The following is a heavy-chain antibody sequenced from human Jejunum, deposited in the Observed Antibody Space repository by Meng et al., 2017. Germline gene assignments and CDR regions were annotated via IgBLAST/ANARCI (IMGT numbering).Heavy chain of an antibody. CDR2: ISSTSS. Sequence: DVQLVESGGGTVKPGGSLRLSCAGSGFSFSSYSMHWVRQAPGKGLEWVSSISSTSSYADSVKGRFTISRDNAENSLYLQMNSLRAEDTAVYYCARGRVVVVGTPSHYWGQGTLVTVSS. CDR1: GFSFSSYS. V-gene: IGHV3-21*01. D-gene: IGHD2-15*01. CDR3: ARGRVVVVGTPSHY. J-gene: IGHJ4*02.